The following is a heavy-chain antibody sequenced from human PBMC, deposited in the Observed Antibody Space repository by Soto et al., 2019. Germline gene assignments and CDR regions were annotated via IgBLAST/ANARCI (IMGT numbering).Heavy chain of an antibody. CDR3: VRQGIDYLHGLVDV. V-gene: IGHV4-59*08. Sequence: QVQLQQSGPRLVKPSETLSLTCTVSSGPDRSHNWGWIRQPPGRGLEWIGYVYYTGDTAYNPSLRGRVTMSADTSTNDISLSLNSVTAADTAVYYCVRQGIDYLHGLVDVWGQGTTVSVSS. D-gene: IGHD4-17*01. CDR1: SGPDRSHN. CDR2: VYYTGDT. J-gene: IGHJ6*02.